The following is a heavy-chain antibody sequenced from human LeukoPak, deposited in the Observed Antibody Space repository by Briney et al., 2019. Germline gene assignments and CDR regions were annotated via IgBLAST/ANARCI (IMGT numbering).Heavy chain of an antibody. CDR3: ASQPGYSRSREG. V-gene: IGHV4-30-2*01. CDR2: IYHSGST. J-gene: IGHJ4*02. D-gene: IGHD6-13*01. Sequence: PSQTLSLTCTVSGGSISSGGYYWSWIRQPPGKGLEWIGYIYHSGSTYYNPSLKSRVTISVDRSKNQFSLKLSSVTAADTAVHYRASQPGYSRSREGWGQGTLVTVSS. CDR1: GGSISSGGYY.